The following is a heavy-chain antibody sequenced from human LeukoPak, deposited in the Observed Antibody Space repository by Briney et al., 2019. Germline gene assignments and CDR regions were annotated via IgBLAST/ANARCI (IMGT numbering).Heavy chain of an antibody. CDR1: GFTFSSYG. CDR2: IWYDGSNK. D-gene: IGHD3-3*01. V-gene: IGHV3-33*01. CDR3: ARGIRFLEWLSLDY. Sequence: EGSLRLSCAASGFTFSSYGMHWVRQAPGKGLEWVAVIWYDGSNKYYADSVKGRFTISRDNSKNTLYLQMNSLRAEDTAVYYCARGIRFLEWLSLDYWGQGTLVTVSS. J-gene: IGHJ4*02.